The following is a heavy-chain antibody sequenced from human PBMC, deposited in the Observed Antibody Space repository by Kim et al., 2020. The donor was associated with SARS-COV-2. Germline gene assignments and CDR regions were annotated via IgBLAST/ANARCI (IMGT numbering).Heavy chain of an antibody. CDR2: VSGNGGST. D-gene: IGHD5-18*01. CDR3: AEEYDSSYGN. Sequence: GGSLRLSCAASGFTFSNYAMSWVRQAPGKGLEWVSAVSGNGGSTYYSGSVRGRFTISRENSKNMLYLQMDFLRVEDTAVYYCAEEYDSSYGNWGQGTLVIVSS. CDR1: GFTFSNYA. V-gene: IGHV3-23*01. J-gene: IGHJ4*02.